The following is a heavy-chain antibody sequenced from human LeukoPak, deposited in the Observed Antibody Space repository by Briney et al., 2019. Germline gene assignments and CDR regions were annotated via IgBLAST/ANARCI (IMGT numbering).Heavy chain of an antibody. CDR1: GFSLSTSGVG. Sequence: TLSLTFSGFSLSTSGVGVGWIRQPPGKALEWLALIYWDDDKRYSPSLKSRLTITKDTSKNQVVLTMTNMDPVDTATYYCAHRGTEFDPWGQGTLVTVSS. CDR3: AHRGTEFDP. J-gene: IGHJ5*02. V-gene: IGHV2-5*02. D-gene: IGHD2-8*02. CDR2: IYWDDDK.